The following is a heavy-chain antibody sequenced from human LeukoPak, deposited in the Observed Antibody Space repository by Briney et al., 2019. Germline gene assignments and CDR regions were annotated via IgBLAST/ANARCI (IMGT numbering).Heavy chain of an antibody. CDR3: ARVDMVRGVTALDY. Sequence: SETLSLTCTVSDGSVNSGGYYWSWLRQLPGKGLEWIGYIYYSGTTYYNPSLKSRLTISLDTSKNQFSLKLSSVTAADTAVYYCARVDMVRGVTALDYWGQGTLVTVSS. V-gene: IGHV4-30-4*08. CDR2: IYYSGTT. J-gene: IGHJ4*02. D-gene: IGHD3-10*01. CDR1: DGSVNSGGYY.